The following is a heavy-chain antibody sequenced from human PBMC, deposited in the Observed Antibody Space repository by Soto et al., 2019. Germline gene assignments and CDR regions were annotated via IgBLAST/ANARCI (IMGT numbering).Heavy chain of an antibody. CDR3: ARGDNWNYYYYYGMDV. V-gene: IGHV1-8*01. J-gene: IGHJ6*02. CDR2: MNPNSGNT. Sequence: ASVKVSCKASGYTFTSYDINWVRQATGQGLEWMGWMNPNSGNTGYAQKFQGRVTMTRNNSISTAYMELSSLRSEDTAVYYCARGDNWNYYYYYGMDVWGQGTTVTVSS. D-gene: IGHD1-20*01. CDR1: GYTFTSYD.